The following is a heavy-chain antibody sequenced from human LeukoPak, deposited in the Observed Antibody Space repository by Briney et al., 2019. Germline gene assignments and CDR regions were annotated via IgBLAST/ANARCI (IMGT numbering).Heavy chain of an antibody. J-gene: IGHJ4*02. Sequence: GGSLRLSCAASGFTFSSYSMNWVRQASGKGLEWVSSISSSSSYIYYADSVKGRFTISRDNAKNSLYLQMNSLRAEDTAVYYCARDRDGILAAAGFDYWGQGTLVTVSS. V-gene: IGHV3-21*01. CDR1: GFTFSSYS. CDR3: ARDRDGILAAAGFDY. D-gene: IGHD6-13*01. CDR2: ISSSSSYI.